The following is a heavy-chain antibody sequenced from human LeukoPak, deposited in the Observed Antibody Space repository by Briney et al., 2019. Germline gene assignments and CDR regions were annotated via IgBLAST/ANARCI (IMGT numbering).Heavy chain of an antibody. CDR1: GFSLSIYS. Sequence: PGGSLRLSCAASGFSLSIYSMNWVRQAPGKGLEWVSSVSSSSTSIYYADSLKGRFTISRDNAKNSLFLQVNSLRDEDTAVYYCARGPPCSSTSCYVTGAFDFWGQGTMVTVSS. V-gene: IGHV3-21*01. D-gene: IGHD2-2*01. J-gene: IGHJ3*01. CDR3: ARGPPCSSTSCYVTGAFDF. CDR2: VSSSSTSI.